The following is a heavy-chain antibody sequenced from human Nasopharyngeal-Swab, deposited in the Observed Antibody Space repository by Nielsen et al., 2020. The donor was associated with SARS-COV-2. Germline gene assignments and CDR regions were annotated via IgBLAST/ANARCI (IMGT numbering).Heavy chain of an antibody. CDR1: GGSFSGYY. J-gene: IGHJ6*02. V-gene: IGHV3-11*05. CDR3: ARDPSIAESPV. D-gene: IGHD6-6*01. Sequence: LSLTCAVYGGSFSGYYWSWIRQAPGKGLEWVSYISSSSSYTNYADSVKGRFTISRDNAKNSLYLQMNSLRAEDTAVYYCARDPSIAESPVWGQGTTVTVSS. CDR2: ISSSSSYT.